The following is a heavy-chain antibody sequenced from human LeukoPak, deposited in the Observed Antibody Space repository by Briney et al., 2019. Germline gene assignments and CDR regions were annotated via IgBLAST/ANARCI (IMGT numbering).Heavy chain of an antibody. CDR1: VHTLTSYG. V-gene: IGHV1-18*01. CDR3: AGDCGGYSSGPTDY. D-gene: IGHD6-19*01. J-gene: IGHJ4*02. Sequence: SVKLSYKSSVHTLTSYGISWVRQAPGQALEWIGWISAYNGHTNYAQKLQSRFTMTTDTSTSTAYMELRSLRLDDTAVYYWAGDCGGYSSGPTDYWGQGTLVTVSS. CDR2: ISAYNGHT.